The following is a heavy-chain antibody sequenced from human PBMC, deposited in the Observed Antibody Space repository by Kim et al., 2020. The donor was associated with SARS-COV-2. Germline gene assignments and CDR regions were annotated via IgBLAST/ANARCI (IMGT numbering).Heavy chain of an antibody. V-gene: IGHV3-11*04. CDR1: GFRLADYY. CDR3: ARVHYYDSSGYYGLDG. CDR2: ISGGNVI. J-gene: IGHJ4*02. D-gene: IGHD3-22*01. Sequence: GGSLRLSCAASGFRLADYYMTWIRQAPGKGLEWISYISGGNVIYYADSVKGRFTVSRDNAEDSVYLQLNGLRAEDTAVYYCARVHYYDSSGYYGLDGWGQGTLVTVSS.